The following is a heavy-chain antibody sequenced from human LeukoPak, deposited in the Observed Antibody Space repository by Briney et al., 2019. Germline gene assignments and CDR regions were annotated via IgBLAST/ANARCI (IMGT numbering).Heavy chain of an antibody. CDR3: ATHSDFWSGHFDY. V-gene: IGHV3-23*01. Sequence: GGSLRLSCAASGFTFSSYAMGWVRQAPGKGLEWVSTISGSGGSTYYADSVKGRFTISRDNSKNTRYLQMNSLRAEDTAVYYCATHSDFWSGHFDYWGQGTLVTVSS. CDR1: GFTFSSYA. D-gene: IGHD3-3*01. CDR2: ISGSGGST. J-gene: IGHJ4*02.